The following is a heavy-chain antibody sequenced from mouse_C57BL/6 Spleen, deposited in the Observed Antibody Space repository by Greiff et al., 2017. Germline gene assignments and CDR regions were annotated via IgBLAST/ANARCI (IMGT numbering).Heavy chain of an antibody. CDR3: ARYSSWYFDV. V-gene: IGHV1-18*01. D-gene: IGHD2-12*01. CDR2: INPNNGGT. Sequence: EVQRVESGPELVKPGASVKIPCKASGYTFTDYNMDWVKQSHGKSLEWIGDINPNNGGTIYNQKFKGKATLTVDKSSSTAYMELRSLTSEDTAVYYCARYSSWYFDVWGTGTTVTVSS. J-gene: IGHJ1*03. CDR1: GYTFTDYN.